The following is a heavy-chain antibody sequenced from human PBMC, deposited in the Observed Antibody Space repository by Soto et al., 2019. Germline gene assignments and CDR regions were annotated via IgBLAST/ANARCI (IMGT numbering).Heavy chain of an antibody. Sequence: SETLSLTCTVSGGSISSGGYYWSWIRQHPGKGLEWIGYIYYSGSTYYNPSLKSRVTISVDTSKNQFSLKLSSVTAADTAVYYCARVGTIFGVVISDPSNGMDVWGQGTTVTVSS. CDR2: IYYSGST. CDR1: GGSISSGGYY. V-gene: IGHV4-31*03. D-gene: IGHD3-3*01. J-gene: IGHJ6*02. CDR3: ARVGTIFGVVISDPSNGMDV.